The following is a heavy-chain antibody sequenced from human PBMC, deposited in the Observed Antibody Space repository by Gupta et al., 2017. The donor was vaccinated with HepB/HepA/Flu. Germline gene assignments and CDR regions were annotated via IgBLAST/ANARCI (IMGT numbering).Heavy chain of an antibody. CDR3: AREVATAGFYYGMDV. V-gene: IGHV1-3*04. CDR1: GYGFTNHF. D-gene: IGHD5-24*01. Sequence: QVQLVQSGAEVQKPGASVKVSCKASGYGFTNHFIHWVRQAPGQRLTWMGWVNTGNGNTKYSEMCQGRVSFLRDTSATTAYMELSSLRVEDTGVYYCAREVATAGFYYGMDVWGQGTTVSVSS. J-gene: IGHJ6*02. CDR2: VNTGNGNT.